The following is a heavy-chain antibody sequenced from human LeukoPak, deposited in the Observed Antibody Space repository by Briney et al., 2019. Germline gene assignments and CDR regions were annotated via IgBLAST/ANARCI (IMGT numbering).Heavy chain of an antibody. CDR1: GFTFSSYA. J-gene: IGHJ4*02. Sequence: GRSLRLSCAASGFTFSSYAMHWVRQAPGKGLEWVAVISHDGHNIYYADSVKGRFTISRDNSKYMVYLQMNSLRAEDTAVYYCARGRSTFYFDYWGQGTLVTVSS. CDR3: ARGRSTFYFDY. V-gene: IGHV3-30*04. D-gene: IGHD3-16*01. CDR2: ISHDGHNI.